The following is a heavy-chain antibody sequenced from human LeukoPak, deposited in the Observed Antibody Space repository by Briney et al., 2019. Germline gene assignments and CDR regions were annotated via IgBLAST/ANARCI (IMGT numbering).Heavy chain of an antibody. V-gene: IGHV5-51*01. CDR3: ARPYCSSTSCYSFPY. Sequence: GESLKISCKGSGYSFTSYGIGWVRQMPGKGLEWMGIIYPGDSDTRYSPSFQGQVTISADKSISTAYLQWSSLKASDTAMYYCARPYCSSTSCYSFPYWGQGTLVTVSS. CDR1: GYSFTSYG. D-gene: IGHD2-2*01. J-gene: IGHJ4*02. CDR2: IYPGDSDT.